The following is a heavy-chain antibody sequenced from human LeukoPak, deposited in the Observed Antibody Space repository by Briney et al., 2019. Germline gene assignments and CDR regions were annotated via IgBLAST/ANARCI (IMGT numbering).Heavy chain of an antibody. J-gene: IGHJ4*02. CDR2: INPNSGGT. CDR1: GYTFTGYY. D-gene: IGHD3-22*01. Sequence: GASVKVSCKASGYTFTGYYMHWVRQAPGQGLEWMGWINPNSGGTNYAQKFQGRVTMTRDTSISTAYMELSRLRSDDTAVYYCARVPAIHYYYDSSGYPAFDYWGQGTLVTASS. CDR3: ARVPAIHYYYDSSGYPAFDY. V-gene: IGHV1-2*02.